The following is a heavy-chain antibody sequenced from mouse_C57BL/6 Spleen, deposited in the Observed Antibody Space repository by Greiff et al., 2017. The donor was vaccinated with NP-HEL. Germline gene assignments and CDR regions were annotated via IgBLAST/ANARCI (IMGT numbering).Heavy chain of an antibody. D-gene: IGHD2-3*01. CDR1: GFTFSSYG. CDR2: ISSGGSYT. Sequence: DVMLVESGGDLVKPGGSLKLSCAASGFTFSSYGMSWVRQTPDKRLEWVATISSGGSYTYYPDSVKGRFTISRDNAKNTLYLQMSSLKSEDTAMYYCARPFYDGYLDYWGQGTTLTVSS. CDR3: ARPFYDGYLDY. J-gene: IGHJ2*01. V-gene: IGHV5-6*02.